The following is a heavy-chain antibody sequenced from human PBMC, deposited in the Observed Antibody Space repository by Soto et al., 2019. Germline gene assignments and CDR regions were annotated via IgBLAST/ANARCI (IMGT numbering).Heavy chain of an antibody. D-gene: IGHD3-10*01. J-gene: IGHJ4*02. CDR3: ARDRRRGVGANFDY. CDR1: GFTFNSYA. CDR2: IWYDGSNT. Sequence: QVQLVESGGGVVQPGRSLRLSCAASGFTFNSYAMHWVRQAPGKGLEWVALIWYDGSNTYLADSVKGRFTISRDNSKNTLYMQMNGQRAEDTAVYYCARDRRRGVGANFDYWGQGTLVTVSS. V-gene: IGHV3-33*01.